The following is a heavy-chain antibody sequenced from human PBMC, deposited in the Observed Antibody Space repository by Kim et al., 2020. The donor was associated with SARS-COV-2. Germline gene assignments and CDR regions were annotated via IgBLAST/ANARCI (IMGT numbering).Heavy chain of an antibody. Sequence: GGSLRLSCPPSAFLSYNSWENHTPQVQGHREDSVADIYGKERNKNYVESVKGRFTISRDNAKNSVYLEMHSLRVEDTAVYYCLRDFLGYWGQGSLVTVSS. CDR2: IYGKERNK. CDR1: AFLSYNSW. CDR3: LRDFLGY. J-gene: IGHJ4*02. V-gene: IGHV3-7*01. D-gene: IGHD3-16*01.